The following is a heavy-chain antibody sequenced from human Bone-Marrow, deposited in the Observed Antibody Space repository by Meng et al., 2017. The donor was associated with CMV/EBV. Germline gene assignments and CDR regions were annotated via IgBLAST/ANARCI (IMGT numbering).Heavy chain of an antibody. V-gene: IGHV4-31*03. CDR3: ARDPLRYDSPPY. J-gene: IGHJ4*02. CDR1: CASVSIGGYY. Sequence: CTVSCASVSIGGYYWSWYRQHPEKGLEWIAFISHSGNTYQNPSLSSRTSISLDTSKNQFSLNLNSVTAADTAVYYCARDPLRYDSPPYWGQGALVTVSS. CDR2: ISHSGNT. D-gene: IGHD3-22*01.